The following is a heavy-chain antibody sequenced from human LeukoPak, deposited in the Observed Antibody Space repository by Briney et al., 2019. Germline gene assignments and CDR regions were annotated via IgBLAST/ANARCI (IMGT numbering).Heavy chain of an antibody. V-gene: IGHV3-21*01. CDR2: ISWNSGNI. Sequence: GGSLRLSCAASGFTFSSYAMSWVRQAPGKGLEWVSGISWNSGNIGYADSVKGRFTISRDNAKTSLYLQMNSLRAEDTAVYYCARGGYSGYDDAFDIWGQGTMVTVSS. J-gene: IGHJ3*02. CDR3: ARGGYSGYDDAFDI. D-gene: IGHD5-12*01. CDR1: GFTFSSYA.